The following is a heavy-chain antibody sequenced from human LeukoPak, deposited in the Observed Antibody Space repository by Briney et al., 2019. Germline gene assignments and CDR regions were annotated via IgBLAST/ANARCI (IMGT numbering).Heavy chain of an antibody. CDR2: ISSSSSYI. CDR1: GVTFSSYS. Sequence: GGSLRLSCAASGVTFSSYSMNCVRQAPGKGLEWVSSISSSSSYIYYADSVKGRFTISRDTAKNLLYLQMNSLRAEDTAVYYCARDYLSVVDCGGDCTTDAFDIWGQGTMVTVSS. V-gene: IGHV3-21*01. CDR3: ARDYLSVVDCGGDCTTDAFDI. J-gene: IGHJ3*02. D-gene: IGHD2-21*02.